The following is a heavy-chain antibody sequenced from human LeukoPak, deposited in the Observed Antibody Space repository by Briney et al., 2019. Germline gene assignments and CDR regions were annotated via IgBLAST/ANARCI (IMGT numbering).Heavy chain of an antibody. V-gene: IGHV4-39*01. J-gene: IGHJ4*02. CDR3: ASLYYDFWSGQYYFDY. CDR1: GGSISSSGYY. D-gene: IGHD3-3*01. Sequence: SETLSLTCTVSGGSISSSGYYWGWIRQPPGKGLEWIGSIYYSGSTYYNPSLKSRVTISVDTSKNQFSLKLSSVTAADTAVYYCASLYYDFWSGQYYFDYWGQGTLVTVSS. CDR2: IYYSGST.